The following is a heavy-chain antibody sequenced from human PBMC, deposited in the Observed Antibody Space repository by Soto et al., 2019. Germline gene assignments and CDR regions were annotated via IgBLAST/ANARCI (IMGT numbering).Heavy chain of an antibody. D-gene: IGHD3-3*01. J-gene: IGHJ6*02. V-gene: IGHV3-48*03. CDR1: GFTFSSYE. CDR3: ARDRLGFDFCSGYYANYYGMDV. CDR2: ISSSGSTI. Sequence: GGSLRLSCAASGFTFSSYEMNWVRQAPGKGLEWVSYISSSGSTIYYADSVKGRFTISRDNAKNSLYLKMNSLRAEDTAVYYCARDRLGFDFCSGYYANYYGMDVWGQGTTVTVSS.